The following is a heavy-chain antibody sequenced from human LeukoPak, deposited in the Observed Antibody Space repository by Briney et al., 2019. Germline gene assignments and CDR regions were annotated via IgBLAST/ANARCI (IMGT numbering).Heavy chain of an antibody. J-gene: IGHJ5*02. CDR2: ISAYNGNT. CDR3: ARDPGSFLSSSGWLNWFDP. V-gene: IGHV1-18*01. D-gene: IGHD6-19*01. Sequence: VASVKVSCKASGYTFTSFGISWVRQAPGQGLEWMGWISAYNGNTNYAHNLQGRVTMTTDTSTSTACMELRSLRSDDTAVYYCARDPGSFLSSSGWLNWFDPWGQGTLVTVSS. CDR1: GYTFTSFG.